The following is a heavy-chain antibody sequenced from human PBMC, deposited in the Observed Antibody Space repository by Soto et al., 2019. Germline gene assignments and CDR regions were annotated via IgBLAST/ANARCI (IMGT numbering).Heavy chain of an antibody. D-gene: IGHD6-13*01. CDR2: IRNSGNTI. V-gene: IGHV3-48*02. J-gene: IGHJ5*02. Sequence: PGGSLSLSCAASGFIFSNYHMNWVRQAPGKGLEWVSYIRNSGNTIYYANSVKGRFTISRDNAKGSLYLQMNSLRDEDTAVYYCTRQNIEHSSGWYPWGQGTLVTVSS. CDR3: TRQNIEHSSGWYP. CDR1: GFIFSNYH.